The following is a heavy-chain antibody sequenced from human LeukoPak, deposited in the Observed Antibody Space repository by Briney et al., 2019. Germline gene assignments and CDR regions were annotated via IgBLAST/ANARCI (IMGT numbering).Heavy chain of an antibody. CDR2: ISGSGGST. CDR3: ASTGGRGYSGYEPFDY. D-gene: IGHD5-12*01. Sequence: GGSLRLSCAASGFTFSSYAMSWVRQAPGKGLKWVSAISGSGGSTYYADSVKGRFTISRDNSKNTLYLQMNSLRAEDTAVYYCASTGGRGYSGYEPFDYWGQGTLVTVSS. CDR1: GFTFSSYA. J-gene: IGHJ4*02. V-gene: IGHV3-23*01.